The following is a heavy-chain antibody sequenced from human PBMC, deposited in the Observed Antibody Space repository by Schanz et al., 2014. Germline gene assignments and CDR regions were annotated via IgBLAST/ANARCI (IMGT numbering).Heavy chain of an antibody. CDR3: ARVTLPGYSSPRDAFDI. V-gene: IGHV3-9*02. J-gene: IGHJ3*02. Sequence: EVQVVASGGGLVQPGGSLRLSCTASGFNSDDYAMHWGRQAPGKGLEWVSTIGTSGGANYAESVKGRFTISRDNAKNSLYLQMNGLRAEDAAVYYCARVTLPGYSSPRDAFDIWGQGTMVTVSS. D-gene: IGHD5-18*01. CDR2: IGTSGGA. CDR1: GFNSDDYA.